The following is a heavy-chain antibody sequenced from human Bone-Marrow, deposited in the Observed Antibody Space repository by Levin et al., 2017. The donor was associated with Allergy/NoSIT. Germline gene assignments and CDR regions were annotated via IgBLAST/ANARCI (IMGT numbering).Heavy chain of an antibody. D-gene: IGHD2-2*01. J-gene: IGHJ6*03. Sequence: GESLKISCAASGFTFSDYYMSWIRQAPGKGLEWVSYISSSSSYTNYADSVKGRFTISRDNAKNSLYLQMNSLRAEDTAVYYCARAGYCSSTSCHRDYYYYMDVWGKGTTVTVSS. CDR1: GFTFSDYY. CDR2: ISSSSSYT. V-gene: IGHV3-11*03. CDR3: ARAGYCSSTSCHRDYYYYMDV.